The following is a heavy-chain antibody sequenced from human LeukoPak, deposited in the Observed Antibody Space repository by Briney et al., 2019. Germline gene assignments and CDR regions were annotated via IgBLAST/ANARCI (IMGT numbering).Heavy chain of an antibody. CDR1: GGSISSYY. J-gene: IGHJ4*02. D-gene: IGHD4-17*01. CDR3: ARAPSPPDYGDYGGSFDY. Sequence: PSETLSLTCTVSGGSISSYYWSWIRQPPGKGLEWIGSIYYSGSTYYNPSLKSRVTISVDTSKNQFSLKLSSVTAADTAVYYCARAPSPPDYGDYGGSFDYWGQGTLVTVSS. V-gene: IGHV4-59*12. CDR2: IYYSGST.